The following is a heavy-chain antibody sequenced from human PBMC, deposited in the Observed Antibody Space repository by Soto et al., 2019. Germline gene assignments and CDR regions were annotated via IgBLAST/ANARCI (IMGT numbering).Heavy chain of an antibody. V-gene: IGHV3-21*01. D-gene: IGHD3-3*01. CDR1: GFTFSSYS. J-gene: IGHJ4*02. CDR2: ISSSSSYI. CDR3: ARDIGVLEWLLFFDY. Sequence: LRLSCAASGFTFSSYSMNWVRQAPGKGLEWVSPISSSSSYIYYADSVKGRFTISRDNAKNSLYLQMDSLRAEDTAVYYCARDIGVLEWLLFFDYWGQGTLVTVSS.